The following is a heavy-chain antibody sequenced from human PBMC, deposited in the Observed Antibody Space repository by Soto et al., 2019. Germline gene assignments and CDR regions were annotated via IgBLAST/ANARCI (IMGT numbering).Heavy chain of an antibody. D-gene: IGHD2-2*01. CDR2: IYYSGNT. J-gene: IGHJ4*02. Sequence: SETLSLTCTVSGGSITSSNYHWGWSRQPPGKGLEWIGTIYYSGNTYYNPSLKSRVTMPMDASKNQFSLTLSSVAVADTAVYYCSRLTNARPGDDWGQGTLVTVS. CDR1: GGSITSSNYH. CDR3: SRLTNARPGDD. V-gene: IGHV4-39*01.